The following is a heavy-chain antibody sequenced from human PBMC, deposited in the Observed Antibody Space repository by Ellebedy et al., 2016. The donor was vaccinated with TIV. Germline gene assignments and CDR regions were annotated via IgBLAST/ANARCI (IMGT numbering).Heavy chain of an antibody. D-gene: IGHD3-16*01. CDR2: ISAYNGDT. CDR3: ARGPLWTRTGDY. J-gene: IGHJ4*02. V-gene: IGHV1-18*04. Sequence: AASVKVSCKASGGTFSSYGISWVRQAPGQGLEWMGWISAYNGDTNHAQKFQGRVTMTTDTSTSTAYMELRSLRSDDTAVYYCARGPLWTRTGDYWGQGTLVTVSS. CDR1: GGTFSSYG.